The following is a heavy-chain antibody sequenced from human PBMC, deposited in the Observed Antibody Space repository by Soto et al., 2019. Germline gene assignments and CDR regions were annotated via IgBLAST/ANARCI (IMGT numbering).Heavy chain of an antibody. Sequence: ASVKVSCKASGGTFSSYTISWVRQAPGQGLEWMGWISAYNGNTNYAQKLQGRVTMTTDTSTSTAYMELRSLRSDDTAVYYCAKIGYSSGWYKFWFDPWGQGTLVTVSS. CDR1: GGTFSSYT. J-gene: IGHJ5*02. V-gene: IGHV1-18*01. CDR3: AKIGYSSGWYKFWFDP. D-gene: IGHD6-19*01. CDR2: ISAYNGNT.